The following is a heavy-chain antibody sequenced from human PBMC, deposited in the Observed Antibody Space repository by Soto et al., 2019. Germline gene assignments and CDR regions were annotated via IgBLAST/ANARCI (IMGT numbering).Heavy chain of an antibody. V-gene: IGHV3-30*18. CDR2: ISYDGSNK. D-gene: IGHD3-10*01. J-gene: IGHJ4*02. CDR3: AKGGHLGSGNYYNPYYFDY. CDR1: GFTVSSYG. Sequence: QVQLVESGGGVIQPGRSLRLSCTASGFTVSSYGMHWVRHAPGKGLEWVALISYDGSNKYYADSVKGRFTISRDNSKNTLYLQMNSLRPEDTAVYYCAKGGHLGSGNYYNPYYFDYWGQGTLVTVSS.